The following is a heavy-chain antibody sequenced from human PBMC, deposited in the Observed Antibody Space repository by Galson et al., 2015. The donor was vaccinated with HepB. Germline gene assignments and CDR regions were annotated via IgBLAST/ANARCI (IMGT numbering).Heavy chain of an antibody. CDR2: NFYSGST. D-gene: IGHD5-24*01. CDR1: GGSISSSNYY. V-gene: IGHV4-39*01. CDR3: ASGRRDGYRYFDY. J-gene: IGHJ4*02. Sequence: ETLSLTCTVSGGSISSSNYYWGWIRQPPGKGLEWIGSNFYSGSTYYNPSLKGRVTIPVETSKNQLSLKVNSVTAADTAFYYCASGRRDGYRYFDYWGQGTLVTVSS.